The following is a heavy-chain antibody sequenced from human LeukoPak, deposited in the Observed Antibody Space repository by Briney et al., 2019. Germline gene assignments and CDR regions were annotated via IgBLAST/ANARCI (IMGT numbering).Heavy chain of an antibody. Sequence: GGSLRLSCAASGFTFSSYAMNWVRQAPGKGLEWVANIKQDGSQKYYVDSVRGRFTISRDNAKNSLYLQLNSLRAEDTAVYYCARDESGDSYGLYWGQGTLVTVSS. CDR3: ARDESGDSYGLY. CDR2: IKQDGSQK. D-gene: IGHD5-18*01. V-gene: IGHV3-7*05. J-gene: IGHJ4*02. CDR1: GFTFSSYA.